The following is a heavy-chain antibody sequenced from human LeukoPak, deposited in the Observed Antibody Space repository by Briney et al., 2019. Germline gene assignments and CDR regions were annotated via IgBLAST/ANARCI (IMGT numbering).Heavy chain of an antibody. V-gene: IGHV3-30-3*01. CDR3: ARDSIAVAGHFDY. CDR2: ISYDGSNK. D-gene: IGHD6-19*01. CDR1: GFTFSSYA. J-gene: IGHJ4*02. Sequence: PGRSLRLSCAASGFTFSSYAMHWVRQAPGKGLEWVAVISYDGSNKYYADSVKGRFTISRDNSKNTLYLQMNSLRAEDTAVYYCARDSIAVAGHFDYWGRGTLVTVSS.